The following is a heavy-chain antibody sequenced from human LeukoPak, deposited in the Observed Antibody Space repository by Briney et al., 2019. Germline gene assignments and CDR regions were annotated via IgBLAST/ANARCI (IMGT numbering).Heavy chain of an antibody. CDR2: IDTKTGNP. Sequence: ASVKVSCKASGYTFSSCAINWVRQAPGQGLEYMGWIDTKTGNPTYAQGFTGRFVFSLDTSVSTAYLQISSLKAEDTAVYYCAIHPSDSSGYFSYWGRGALVTVSS. V-gene: IGHV7-4-1*02. D-gene: IGHD3-22*01. CDR3: AIHPSDSSGYFSY. J-gene: IGHJ4*02. CDR1: GYTFSSCA.